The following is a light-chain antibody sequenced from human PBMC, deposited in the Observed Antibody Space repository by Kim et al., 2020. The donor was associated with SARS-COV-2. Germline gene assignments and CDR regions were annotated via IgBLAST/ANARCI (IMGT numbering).Light chain of an antibody. Sequence: SESVGESVTITCRASHNINRWLAWYKQKPGRAPELLMYDVSTLQSGVPSRFSGSGSGTEFTLTISSLQPGDFATYYCQQYDSYSRTFGQGTKLEI. CDR2: DVS. CDR3: QQYDSYSRT. J-gene: IGKJ2*01. CDR1: HNINRW. V-gene: IGKV1-5*01.